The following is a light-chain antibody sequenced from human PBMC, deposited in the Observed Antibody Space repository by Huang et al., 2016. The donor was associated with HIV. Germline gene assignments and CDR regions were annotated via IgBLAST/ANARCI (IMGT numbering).Light chain of an antibody. CDR2: LGS. V-gene: IGKV2-28*01. Sequence: DIVMTQSPLSLPVTPGEPASISCRSSQTLLQSKGYNYLDWYLQKPGQPPQLLIYLGSNRAPGVPDRFSGSGSGTDFTLKISRVEAEDVGVYYCMQALQTPRTFGQGTKVEIK. J-gene: IGKJ1*01. CDR1: QTLLQSKGYNY. CDR3: MQALQTPRT.